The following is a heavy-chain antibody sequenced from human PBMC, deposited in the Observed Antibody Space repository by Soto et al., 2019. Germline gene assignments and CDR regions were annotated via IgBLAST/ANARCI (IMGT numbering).Heavy chain of an antibody. D-gene: IGHD2-2*02. J-gene: IGHJ6*02. CDR1: NGSLNGYY. CDR2: INHSGTT. CDR3: ARFVRSCSGTTCYTRADV. V-gene: IGHV4-34*01. Sequence: SETLFLTCAVHNGSLNGYYWNWIRQPPGKGLEWIGEINHSGTTHFNPSLKSRVTMSVDTSKNQFSLKLRSVIVADTAVYHCARFVRSCSGTTCYTRADVWGQGTTVTVSS.